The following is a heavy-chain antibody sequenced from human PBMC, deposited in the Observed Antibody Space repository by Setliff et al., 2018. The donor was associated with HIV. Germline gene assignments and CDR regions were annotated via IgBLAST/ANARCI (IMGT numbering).Heavy chain of an antibody. V-gene: IGHV3-23*01. CDR3: AKHLGGYINSFFDY. D-gene: IGHD1-26*01. J-gene: IGHJ4*02. CDR2: VSGSGSDT. CDR1: GLTFSRYA. Sequence: GGSLRLSCAASGLTFSRYAVSWVRQAPGKGLEWVSSVSGSGSDTYYADSVKGRFTISRDNSNNILYLQMNNLRGDDTALYYCAKHLGGYINSFFDYWTRGTLVTVSS.